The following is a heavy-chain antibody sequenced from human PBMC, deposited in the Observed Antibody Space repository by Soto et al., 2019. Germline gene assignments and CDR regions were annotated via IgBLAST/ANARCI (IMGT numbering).Heavy chain of an antibody. J-gene: IGHJ6*02. CDR1: GGSISSGDYY. CDR2: IYYSGST. CDR3: ARDLGPLALSYYYYGMDV. V-gene: IGHV4-30-4*01. Sequence: QVQLQESGPGLVKPSQTLSLTCTVSGGSISSGDYYWSWIRQPPGKGLEWIGYIYYSGSTYYNPSLKSRVTISVDTSKNQFSLKLSSVTAADTAVYYCARDLGPLALSYYYYGMDVWGQGTTVTVSS. D-gene: IGHD3-10*01.